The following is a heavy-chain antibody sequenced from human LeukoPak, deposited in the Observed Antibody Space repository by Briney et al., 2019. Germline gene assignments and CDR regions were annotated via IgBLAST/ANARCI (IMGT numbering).Heavy chain of an antibody. V-gene: IGHV1-8*01. CDR3: TRGPPGSTSSDY. J-gene: IGHJ4*02. CDR2: MRPDDGST. CDR1: GYTFTNFD. Sequence: ASVKVSCKTSGYTFTNFDINWVRQASGQGLEWMGWMRPDDGSTGYEQKFQGRVSMTRNTSKSTAYMELNSLRSEDTAIYYCTRGPPGSTSSDYWGQGTRVTVSS. D-gene: IGHD2-2*01.